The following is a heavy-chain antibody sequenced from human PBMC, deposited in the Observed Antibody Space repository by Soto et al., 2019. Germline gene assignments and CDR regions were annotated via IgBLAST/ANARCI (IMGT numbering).Heavy chain of an antibody. CDR1: GFTFSSYG. CDR3: AKDQDAGYCSGGSCYSISHWFDP. V-gene: IGHV3-30*18. CDR2: ISYDGSNK. Sequence: GGSLRLSCAASGFTFSSYGMHWVRQGPGKGLEGVAVISYDGSNKYYADSVQGRFTISRDNSKNTLYLQMNSLRAEDTAVYYCAKDQDAGYCSGGSCYSISHWFDPWGQGTLVTVSS. J-gene: IGHJ5*02. D-gene: IGHD2-15*01.